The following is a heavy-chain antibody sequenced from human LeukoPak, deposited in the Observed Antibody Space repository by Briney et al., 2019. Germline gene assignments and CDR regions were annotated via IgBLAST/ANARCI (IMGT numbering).Heavy chain of an antibody. V-gene: IGHV1-2*02. J-gene: IGHJ5*02. Sequence: ASVKVSCKASGYTFTGYYMHWVRQAPGQGLEWMGWINPNSGGTNYAQKFQGRVTMTRDTSISTAYMELSRLRSDDTAVYYCARDRSVDDFWSGYYQNWFDPWGQGTLVTVSS. CDR3: ARDRSVDDFWSGYYQNWFDP. D-gene: IGHD3-3*01. CDR1: GYTFTGYY. CDR2: INPNSGGT.